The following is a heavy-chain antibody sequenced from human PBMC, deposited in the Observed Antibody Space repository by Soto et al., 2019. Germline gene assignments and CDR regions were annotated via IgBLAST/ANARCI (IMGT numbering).Heavy chain of an antibody. Sequence: EVQLVESGGGLVQPGGSLRLSCAASGFYVNVNYMSWVRQAPGKGLEWVSDITGGGNTHYADFVKGRFIISRDDSNNTVSLLMNSLRADDTAVYYCARENYYYGMDVWGQGTTVTVSS. CDR3: ARENYYYGMDV. CDR2: ITGGGNT. V-gene: IGHV3-66*01. J-gene: IGHJ6*02. CDR1: GFYVNVNY.